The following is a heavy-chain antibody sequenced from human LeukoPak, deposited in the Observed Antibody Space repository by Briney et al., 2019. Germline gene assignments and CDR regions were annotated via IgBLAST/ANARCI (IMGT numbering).Heavy chain of an antibody. CDR1: GFSLSTSGVG. CDR2: IYWNDDK. D-gene: IGHD3-10*01. V-gene: IGHV2-5*01. Sequence: SGPTLVNPTQTLTLTCTFSGFSLSTSGVGVGWIRQPPGRALEWLALIYWNDDKRYSPSLKSRLTITKDTSKNQVVLTMTNMDPVDTATYYCAHRRLGVRGDQEFDYWGQGTLVTVSS. J-gene: IGHJ4*02. CDR3: AHRRLGVRGDQEFDY.